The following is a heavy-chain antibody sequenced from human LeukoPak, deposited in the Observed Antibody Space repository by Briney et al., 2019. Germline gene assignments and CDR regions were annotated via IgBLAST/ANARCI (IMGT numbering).Heavy chain of an antibody. J-gene: IGHJ4*02. D-gene: IGHD3-3*01. CDR3: ARTDRWSGYFDY. CDR2: IYTSGST. Sequence: YYWSWIRQPAGKGLEWIGRIYTSGSTNYNPSLKSRVTISVDTSKNQFSLKLSSVTAADTAVYYCARTDRWSGYFDYWSQGTLVTVSS. CDR1: YY. V-gene: IGHV4-59*10.